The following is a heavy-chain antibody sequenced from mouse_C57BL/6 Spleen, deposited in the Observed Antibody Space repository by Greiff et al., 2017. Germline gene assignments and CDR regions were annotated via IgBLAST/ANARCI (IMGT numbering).Heavy chain of an antibody. D-gene: IGHD1-1*01. Sequence: QVQLQQSGAELVRPGASVKLSCKASGYTFTDYYINWVKQRPGQGLEWIARIYPGSGNTYYNEKFKGKATLTAEKSSSTAYMQLSSLTSEDSAVYFCARDYGSSYSAWFAYWGQGTLVTVSA. J-gene: IGHJ3*01. CDR3: ARDYGSSYSAWFAY. CDR1: GYTFTDYY. V-gene: IGHV1-76*01. CDR2: IYPGSGNT.